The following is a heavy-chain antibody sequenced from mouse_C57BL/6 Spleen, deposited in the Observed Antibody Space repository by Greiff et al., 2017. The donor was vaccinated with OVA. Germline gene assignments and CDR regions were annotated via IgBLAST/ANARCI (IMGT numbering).Heavy chain of an antibody. J-gene: IGHJ2*01. Sequence: VQLQQSGPELVKPGASVKISCKASGYTFTDYYMNWVKQSHGKSLEWIGDINPNNGGTSYNQKFKGKATLTVDKSSSTAYMELRSLTSEDSAVYYCANDYYGSTYWGQGTTLTVSS. CDR1: GYTFTDYY. CDR3: ANDYYGSTY. D-gene: IGHD1-1*01. CDR2: INPNNGGT. V-gene: IGHV1-26*01.